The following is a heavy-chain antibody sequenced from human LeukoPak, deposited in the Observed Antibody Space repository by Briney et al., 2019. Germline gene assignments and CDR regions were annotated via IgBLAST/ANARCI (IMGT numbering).Heavy chain of an antibody. CDR1: GFTFSSYA. Sequence: GGSLRLSCAAPGFTFSSYAMSWVRQAPGKGLEWVSAISGSGGSTYYADSVKGRFTISRDNSKNTLYLQMNSLRAEDTAVYYCARGITGTTSHYYYYYYMDVWGKGTTVTVSS. CDR3: ARGITGTTSHYYYYYYMDV. CDR2: ISGSGGST. D-gene: IGHD1-7*01. J-gene: IGHJ6*03. V-gene: IGHV3-23*01.